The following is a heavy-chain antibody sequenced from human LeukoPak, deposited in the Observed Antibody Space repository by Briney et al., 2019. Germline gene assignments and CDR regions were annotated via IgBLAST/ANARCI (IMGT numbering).Heavy chain of an antibody. V-gene: IGHV5-51*01. CDR2: IYHGDSDT. CDR1: GYSFTSFW. D-gene: IGHD1-14*01. Sequence: GESLKTSWKSSGYSFTSFWIAWVRQIPGKGLEGMGIIYHGDSDTRYSPSFQGPVTIPADKSISTAYLQWSGLNASDTAMYYCPRLGITFDYWGQGTLVTVSS. CDR3: PRLGITFDY. J-gene: IGHJ4*02.